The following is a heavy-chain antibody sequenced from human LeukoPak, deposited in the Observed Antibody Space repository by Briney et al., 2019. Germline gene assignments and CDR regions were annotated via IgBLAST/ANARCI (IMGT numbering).Heavy chain of an antibody. J-gene: IGHJ6*03. Sequence: PGGSLRLSCAASGFIFDDYAMYWVRQAPGKGLEWVSSISWNSGSRVYADSVKGRFTISRDNAKNSLYLQMNSLRAEDTAVYYCARGGGDGPYYYYYYMDVWGKGTTVTISS. V-gene: IGHV3-9*01. CDR3: ARGGGDGPYYYYYYMDV. CDR2: ISWNSGSR. D-gene: IGHD2-21*02. CDR1: GFIFDDYA.